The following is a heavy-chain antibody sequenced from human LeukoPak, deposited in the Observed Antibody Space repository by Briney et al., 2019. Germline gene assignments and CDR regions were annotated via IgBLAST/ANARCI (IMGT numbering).Heavy chain of an antibody. CDR2: ISAYNGDT. CDR3: VRADPLTVRTRVDY. V-gene: IGHV1-18*01. D-gene: IGHD2-21*02. J-gene: IGHJ4*02. Sequence: GSSVKVSCKASGGTFSSYAISWVRQAPGQGLEWMGWISAYNGDTDYAQKLRDRVTMTTDPATSTAYMELTSLKSDDTAVYFCVRADPLTVRTRVDYWGQGTQVIVSS. CDR1: GGTFSSYA.